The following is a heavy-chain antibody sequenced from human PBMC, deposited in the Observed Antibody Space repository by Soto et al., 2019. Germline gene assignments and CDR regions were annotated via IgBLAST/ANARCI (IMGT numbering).Heavy chain of an antibody. J-gene: IGHJ4*02. D-gene: IGHD6-13*01. CDR3: AREIKLIPGIAAAGSSYYFDY. V-gene: IGHV1-18*01. Sequence: GASVKVSCKASGYTFTSYGISWVRQAPGQGLEWMGWISAYNGNTNYAQKLQGRVTMTTDTSTSTAYMELRSLRSDDTAVYYCAREIKLIPGIAAAGSSYYFDYWGQGTLVTVSS. CDR1: GYTFTSYG. CDR2: ISAYNGNT.